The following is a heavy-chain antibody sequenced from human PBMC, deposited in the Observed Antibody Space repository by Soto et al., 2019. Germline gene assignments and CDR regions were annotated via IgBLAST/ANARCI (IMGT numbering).Heavy chain of an antibody. CDR2: MYAGGTT. Sequence: PGESLKISCAASVFTVSSNYMSWVRQAPGKGLEWVSVMYAGGTTYYADSVKGRFTISRHDSMNTLYLQMKSLTAEDSAVYYCARGFPSMTYFGEYYFDFWGQGALVTVSS. CDR1: VFTVSSNY. J-gene: IGHJ4*02. CDR3: ARGFPSMTYFGEYYFDF. V-gene: IGHV3-53*01. D-gene: IGHD3-16*01.